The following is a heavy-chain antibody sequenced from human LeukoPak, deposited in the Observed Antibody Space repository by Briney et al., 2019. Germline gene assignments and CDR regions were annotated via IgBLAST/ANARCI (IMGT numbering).Heavy chain of an antibody. V-gene: IGHV3-43*02. CDR2: ISGDGGTT. CDR3: AKDLYYYDSSGYYSRPCDY. CDR1: GFTFNDYA. D-gene: IGHD3-22*01. Sequence: PGGSLRLSCAASGFTFNDYAMHWVRQAPGKGLEWVSLISGDGGTTYYAHSVKGRFTISRDNSKNSLYLQMNSLRTEDTALYYCAKDLYYYDSSGYYSRPCDYWGQGTLVTVSS. J-gene: IGHJ4*02.